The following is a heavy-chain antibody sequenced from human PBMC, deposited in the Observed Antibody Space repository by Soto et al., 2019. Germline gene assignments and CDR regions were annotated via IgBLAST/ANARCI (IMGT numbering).Heavy chain of an antibody. J-gene: IGHJ5*02. CDR1: GGSISSGGYY. D-gene: IGHD2-2*01. CDR3: ASCPAGHAGVVGVVVPAASNWFDP. CDR2: IYYSGST. V-gene: IGHV4-31*03. Sequence: LSLTCTVSGGSISSGGYYWSWIRQHPGKGLEWIGYIYYSGSTYYNPSLKSRVTISVDTSKNQFSLKLSSVTAADTAVYYCASCPAGHAGVVGVVVPAASNWFDPWGQGTLVTVSS.